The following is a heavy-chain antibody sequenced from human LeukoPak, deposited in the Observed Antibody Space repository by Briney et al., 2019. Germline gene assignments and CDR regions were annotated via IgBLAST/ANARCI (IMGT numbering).Heavy chain of an antibody. CDR1: NYTFTSYG. CDR3: ASGGSYHLDY. V-gene: IGHV1-46*01. J-gene: IGHJ4*02. Sequence: ASVKVSCKASNYTFTSYGISWVRQAPGQGLEWMGIINPSGGSTSYAQKFQGRVTMTRDTSTSTVYMELSSLRSEDTAVYYCASGGSYHLDYWGQGTLVTVSS. D-gene: IGHD1-26*01. CDR2: INPSGGST.